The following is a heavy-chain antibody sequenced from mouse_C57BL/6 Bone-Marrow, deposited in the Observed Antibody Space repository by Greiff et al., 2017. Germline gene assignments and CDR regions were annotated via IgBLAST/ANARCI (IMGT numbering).Heavy chain of an antibody. J-gene: IGHJ3*01. CDR1: GFTFSDYG. D-gene: IGHD3-3*01. CDR2: ISSGSSTI. V-gene: IGHV5-17*01. CDR3: ARGCPARRGAD. Sequence: EVQRVESGGGLVKPGGSLKLSCAASGFTFSDYGMHWVRQAPEKGLEWVAYISSGSSTIYYADTVKGRFTISRDNAKNTRYLQMTSLRSEDTAMYYCARGCPARRGADWGQGTLVTVAA.